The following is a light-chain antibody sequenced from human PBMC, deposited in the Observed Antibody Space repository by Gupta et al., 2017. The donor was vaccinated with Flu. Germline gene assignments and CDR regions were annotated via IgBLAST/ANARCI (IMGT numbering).Light chain of an antibody. CDR1: SGRIASNY. V-gene: IGLV6-57*03. J-gene: IGLJ3*02. Sequence: NFILTQPHPVSESPRKTGTLSCTRSSGRIASNYVQWHQQRPGSAPTIVIFEDYKSPSGVPDRFSGSIDSYSNSASLTISGLKTEDEADYYGQSYDITWLFGGGTRLTVL. CDR3: QSYDITWL. CDR2: EDY.